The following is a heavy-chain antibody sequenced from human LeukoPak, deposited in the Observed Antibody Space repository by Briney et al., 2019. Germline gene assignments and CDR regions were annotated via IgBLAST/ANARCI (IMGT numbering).Heavy chain of an antibody. D-gene: IGHD2-15*01. CDR1: GYTFTSYY. V-gene: IGHV1-2*02. CDR2: INPNSGGT. Sequence: GASVKVSCKASGYTFTSYYMHWVRQAPGQGLEWMGWINPNSGGTNYAQKFQGRVTMTRDTSISTAYMELSRLRSDDTAVYYCARDCSGGSCYSHYYYYMDVWGKGTTVTVSS. J-gene: IGHJ6*03. CDR3: ARDCSGGSCYSHYYYYMDV.